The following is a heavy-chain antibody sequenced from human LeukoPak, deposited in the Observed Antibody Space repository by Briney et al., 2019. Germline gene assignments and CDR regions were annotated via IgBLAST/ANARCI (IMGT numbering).Heavy chain of an antibody. CDR2: INHSGST. D-gene: IGHD3-22*01. J-gene: IGHJ1*01. CDR1: GGSFSGYY. CDR3: AIQDSRYYYDSSGSINAHGYSQH. V-gene: IGHV4-34*01. Sequence: SETLSLTCAVYGGSFSGYYWSWIRQPPGKGLEWIGEINHSGSTNYNPSLKSRVTISVDTSKNQFSLKLSSVTAADTAVYYCAIQDSRYYYDSSGSINAHGYSQHWGQGTLVTVSS.